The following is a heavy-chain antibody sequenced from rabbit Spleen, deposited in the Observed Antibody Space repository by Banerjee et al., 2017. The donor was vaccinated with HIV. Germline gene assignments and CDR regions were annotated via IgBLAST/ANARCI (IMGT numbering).Heavy chain of an antibody. CDR1: GFSFSSSYY. Sequence: QEQLVESGGDLVQPEGSLTLTCTASGFSFSSSYYMCWVRQAPGKGLEWIACIEAGSSGFTYFASWAKGRFTISKTSSTTVTLQMTSLTAADTATYFCARDTSSSFSSYGMDLWGPGTLVTVS. D-gene: IGHD1-1*01. CDR3: ARDTSSSFSSYGMDL. CDR2: IEAGSSGFT. J-gene: IGHJ6*01. V-gene: IGHV1S45*01.